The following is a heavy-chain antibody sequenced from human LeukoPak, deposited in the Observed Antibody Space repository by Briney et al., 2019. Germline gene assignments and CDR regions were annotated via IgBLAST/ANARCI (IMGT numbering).Heavy chain of an antibody. D-gene: IGHD3-22*01. Sequence: GGSLRLSCAASGFILSDYYMSWIRQAPGRGLEWIAYISSGGSPIYYEDSVKGRFTVSRDSDSLYLQMNSLRAEDTAVYYCARDALDSGNYFDPWGQGTLVVVSS. CDR3: ARDALDSGNYFDP. CDR1: GFILSDYY. V-gene: IGHV3-11*04. J-gene: IGHJ5*02. CDR2: ISSGGSPI.